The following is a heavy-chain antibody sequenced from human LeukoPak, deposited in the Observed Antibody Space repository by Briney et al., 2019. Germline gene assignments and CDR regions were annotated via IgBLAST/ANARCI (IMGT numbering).Heavy chain of an antibody. J-gene: IGHJ3*02. V-gene: IGHV3-21*01. D-gene: IGHD5-12*01. CDR1: GFTFSSYS. CDR3: ARARVAQDAFDI. Sequence: PGGSLRLSCAASGFTFSSYSMNWVRQAPGKGLEWVSSISSSSSYIYYADSVKGRFTISRDNAKNSLYLQMNSLRAEDTAVYYCARARVAQDAFDIWGQGTMVTVSS. CDR2: ISSSSSYI.